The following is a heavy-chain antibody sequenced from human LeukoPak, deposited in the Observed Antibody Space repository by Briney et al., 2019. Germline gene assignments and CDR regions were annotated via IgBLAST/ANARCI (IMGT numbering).Heavy chain of an antibody. CDR2: ISNNGGYT. Sequence: GGSLRLSCEASGFTFSGYAMSWVRQAPGKGLEWVSAISNNGGYTYYADSVQGRFTISRDNSKSTLCLQMNSLRAEDTAVYYCAKQLGYCSDGSCYFPYWGQGTLVTVSS. CDR3: AKQLGYCSDGSCYFPY. D-gene: IGHD2-15*01. V-gene: IGHV3-23*01. CDR1: GFTFSGYA. J-gene: IGHJ4*02.